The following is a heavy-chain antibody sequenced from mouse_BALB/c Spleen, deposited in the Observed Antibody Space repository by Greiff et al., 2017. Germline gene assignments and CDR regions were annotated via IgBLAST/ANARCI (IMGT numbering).Heavy chain of an antibody. CDR2: IDPANGNT. D-gene: IGHD1-1*01. Sequence: VQLQQSGAELVKPGASVKLSCTASGLNIKDTYMHWVKQRPEQGLEWIGRIDPANGNTKYDPKFQGKATITADTSSNTAYLQLSSLTSEDTAVYYCARSSLFSSDYYAMDYWGQGTSVTVSS. CDR1: GLNIKDTY. CDR3: ARSSLFSSDYYAMDY. J-gene: IGHJ4*01. V-gene: IGHV14-3*02.